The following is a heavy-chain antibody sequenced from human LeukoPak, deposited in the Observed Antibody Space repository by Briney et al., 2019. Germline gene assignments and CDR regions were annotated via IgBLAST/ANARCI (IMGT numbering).Heavy chain of an antibody. D-gene: IGHD1-26*01. CDR1: GFALSGSA. V-gene: IGHV3-30-3*01. CDR3: ARDWLVGAPAYFDY. J-gene: IGHJ4*02. CDR2: IGFDGHTK. Sequence: GLTVRLSCAASGFALSGSALHWVRRAPGKGVEWGAVIGFDGHTKVYADSVKGRFTISRDISESTVALEMNSLRGEDTAVYYCARDWLVGAPAYFDYWGQGTLVTVSP.